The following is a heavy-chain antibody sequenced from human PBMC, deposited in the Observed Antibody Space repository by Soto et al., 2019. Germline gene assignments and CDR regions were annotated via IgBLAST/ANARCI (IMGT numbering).Heavy chain of an antibody. D-gene: IGHD2-15*01. CDR3: ARYIAFQESNCSGGSCYPNWFDP. V-gene: IGHV4-34*01. CDR2: INHSGST. Sequence: SETLSLTCAAYGGSFSGYYWSWIRQPPGKGLEWIGEINHSGSTNYNPSLKSRVTISVDTSKNQFSLKLSSVTAADTAVYYCARYIAFQESNCSGGSCYPNWFDPWGQGTLVTVSS. CDR1: GGSFSGYY. J-gene: IGHJ5*02.